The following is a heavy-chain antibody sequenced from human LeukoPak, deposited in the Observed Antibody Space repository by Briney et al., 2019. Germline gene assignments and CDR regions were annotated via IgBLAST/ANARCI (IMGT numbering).Heavy chain of an antibody. Sequence: SETLSLTCTVSGGSISSYYWSWIRQPPGKGLEWIGYIYYSGSTNYNPSLKSRVTISVDTSKNQFSLKLSSVTAADTAVYYCAREHDDGYNFDYWGQGTLVTVSS. J-gene: IGHJ4*02. D-gene: IGHD5-24*01. CDR3: AREHDDGYNFDY. V-gene: IGHV4-59*01. CDR1: GGSISSYY. CDR2: IYYSGST.